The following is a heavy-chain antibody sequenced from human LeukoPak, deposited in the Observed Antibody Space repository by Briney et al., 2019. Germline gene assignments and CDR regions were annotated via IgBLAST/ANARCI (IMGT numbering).Heavy chain of an antibody. CDR2: IKQDGSEK. V-gene: IGHV3-7*01. Sequence: PGGSLRLSCAASGFTFSSYWMSWVRQAPGKGLEWVANIKQDGSEKYYVDSVKGQFTISRDNAKNSLYLQMNSLRAEDTAVYYCARVATYYYDSSGYYFDYWGQGTLVTVSS. J-gene: IGHJ4*02. CDR3: ARVATYYYDSSGYYFDY. CDR1: GFTFSSYW. D-gene: IGHD3-22*01.